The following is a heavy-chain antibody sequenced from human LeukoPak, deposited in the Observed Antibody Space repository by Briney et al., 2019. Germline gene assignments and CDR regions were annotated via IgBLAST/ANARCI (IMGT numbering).Heavy chain of an antibody. Sequence: GGSLRLSCAASGFTFSDYSMNWVRQAPGKGLEWVSYISSSSLTIYYADSVKGRFTISRDNAKNSLYLPVNSLRAEDTAVYYCASAGGSYTWSSWLDPWGQGTLVTVSS. CDR1: GFTFSDYS. CDR2: ISSSSLTI. V-gene: IGHV3-48*04. J-gene: IGHJ5*02. CDR3: ASAGGSYTWSSWLDP. D-gene: IGHD1-26*01.